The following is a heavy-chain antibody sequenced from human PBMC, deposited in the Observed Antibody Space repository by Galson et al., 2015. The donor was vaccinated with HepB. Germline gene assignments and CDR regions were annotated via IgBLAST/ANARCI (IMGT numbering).Heavy chain of an antibody. J-gene: IGHJ4*02. CDR1: GFTFSSYA. CDR3: ARTLPYDILTGYYMD. CDR2: ISYDGSNK. D-gene: IGHD3-9*01. V-gene: IGHV3-30*04. Sequence: SLRLSCAASGFTFSSYAMHWVRQAPGKGLEWVAVISYDGSNKYYADSVKGRFTISRDNSKNTLYLQMNSLRAEDTAVYYCARTLPYDILTGYYMDWGQGTLVTVSS.